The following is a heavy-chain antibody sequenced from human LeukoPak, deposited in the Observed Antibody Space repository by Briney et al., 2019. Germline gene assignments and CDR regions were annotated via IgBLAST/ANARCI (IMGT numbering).Heavy chain of an antibody. CDR1: GYTFTSYD. CDR2: MNPNSGNT. CDR3: ARGGPHSSSSDLDY. J-gene: IGHJ4*02. Sequence: ASVKVSCKASGYTFTSYDINWVRQATGQGLEWMGWMNPNSGNTGYAQKFQGRVTMTRNTSISTAYMELSSLRSEDTAVYYCARGGPHSSSSDLDYWAREPWSPSPQ. V-gene: IGHV1-8*01. D-gene: IGHD6-6*01.